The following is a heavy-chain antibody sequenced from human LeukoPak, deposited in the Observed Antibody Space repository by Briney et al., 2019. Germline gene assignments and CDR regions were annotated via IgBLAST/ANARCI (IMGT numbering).Heavy chain of an antibody. J-gene: IGHJ4*02. D-gene: IGHD4-17*01. CDR1: GYTFTSYY. Sequence: SVKVSCKASGYTFTSYYMHWVRQAPGQGLEWMGIINPSGGSTSYAQKFQGRVTMTRDTSTSTVYMELSRLRSDDTAVYYCARVFTVTNPLLDYWGQGTLVTVSS. CDR3: ARVFTVTNPLLDY. V-gene: IGHV1-46*01. CDR2: INPSGGST.